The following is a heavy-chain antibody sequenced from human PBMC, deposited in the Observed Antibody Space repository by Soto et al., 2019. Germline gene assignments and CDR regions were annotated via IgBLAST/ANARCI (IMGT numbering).Heavy chain of an antibody. J-gene: IGHJ4*02. CDR3: AIDHSSGWEGN. CDR1: GFTFSNYA. Sequence: EVQLLESGGGFVQPGGSLRLSCAASGFTFSNYAMNWVRQAPGKGLEWVSGVSTSGGSTYHADSVKGRFTISRDNSKSALYLQMNSLRAEDTAVYYCAIDHSSGWEGNWGQGTLVTVSS. CDR2: VSTSGGST. D-gene: IGHD6-19*01. V-gene: IGHV3-23*01.